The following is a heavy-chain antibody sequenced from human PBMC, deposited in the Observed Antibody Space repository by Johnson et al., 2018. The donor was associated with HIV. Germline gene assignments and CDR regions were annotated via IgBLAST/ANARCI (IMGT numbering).Heavy chain of an antibody. CDR1: GFTFDDYA. CDR3: ARDGPYYLSPRDAFEI. Sequence: VPVLESGGGLVQPGGSLRLSCAASGFTFDDYAMHWVRQVPGKGLEWVSGIISEGSRPTYADSVTGRFTLYRDNAKNSLYLQMHSLRVEDPALYYCARDGPYYLSPRDAFEIWGQGTMVTVSS. D-gene: IGHD3-22*01. V-gene: IGHV3-9*01. J-gene: IGHJ3*02. CDR2: IISEGSRP.